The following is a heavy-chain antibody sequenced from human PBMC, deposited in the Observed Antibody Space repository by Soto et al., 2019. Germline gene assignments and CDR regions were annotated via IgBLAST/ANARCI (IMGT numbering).Heavy chain of an antibody. V-gene: IGHV4-59*01. D-gene: IGHD5-12*01. CDR1: GDSISSYY. Sequence: QVQLQESGPRLVKPSETRSLTCPVSGDSISSYYWTWIRQPPGKGLEWIGYIYYSGSTNYNPSLKSRVTISVDTSKNQFSLKLTSVTAADTAVYYCARGVATIGPWGQGTLVTVSS. CDR3: ARGVATIGP. J-gene: IGHJ5*02. CDR2: IYYSGST.